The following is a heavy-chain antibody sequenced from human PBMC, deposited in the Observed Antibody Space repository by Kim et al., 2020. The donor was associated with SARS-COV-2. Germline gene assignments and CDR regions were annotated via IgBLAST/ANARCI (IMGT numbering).Heavy chain of an antibody. Sequence: SETLSLTCTVSGGSVRSGSYFWSGIRQPPGKGLECIGYIYYSGSTNYNPPLKSRVTMSVNTSKNQLSLKVRSVTAADTAVYYCARAPNDFWSGYHYYYDYWGQGTMVTVSS. V-gene: IGHV4-61*01. D-gene: IGHD3-3*01. CDR2: IYYSGST. J-gene: IGHJ4*02. CDR3: ARAPNDFWSGYHYYYDY. CDR1: GGSVRSGSYF.